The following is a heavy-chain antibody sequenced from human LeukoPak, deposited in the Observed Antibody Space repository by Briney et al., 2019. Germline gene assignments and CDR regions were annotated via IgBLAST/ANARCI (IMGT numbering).Heavy chain of an antibody. D-gene: IGHD2-2*01. CDR3: ARQRGYCSGTSCYAWFDP. J-gene: IGHJ5*02. V-gene: IGHV4-61*02. CDR1: GGSISSGSYY. Sequence: SETLSLTCTVSGGSISSGSYYWSWIRQPAGKGLEWIGRIYTSGSTNYNPSLKSRVTISVDTSKNQFSLKLSSVTAADTAVYYCARQRGYCSGTSCYAWFDPWGQGTLVTV. CDR2: IYTSGST.